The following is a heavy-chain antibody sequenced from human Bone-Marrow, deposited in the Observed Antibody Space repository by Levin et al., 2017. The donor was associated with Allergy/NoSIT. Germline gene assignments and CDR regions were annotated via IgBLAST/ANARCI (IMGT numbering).Heavy chain of an antibody. Sequence: GESLKISCKASGYTFTGYYMHWVRQAPGQGLEWMGRINPNSGGTNYAQKFQGRVTMTRDTSISTAYMELSRLRSDDTAVYYCARDIVVVPAPPVYYYMDVWGKGTTVTVSS. CDR3: ARDIVVVPAPPVYYYMDV. J-gene: IGHJ6*03. V-gene: IGHV1-2*06. CDR1: GYTFTGYY. CDR2: INPNSGGT. D-gene: IGHD2-2*01.